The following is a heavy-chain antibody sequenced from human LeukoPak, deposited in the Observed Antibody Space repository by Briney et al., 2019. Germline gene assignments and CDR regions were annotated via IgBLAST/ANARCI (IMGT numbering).Heavy chain of an antibody. CDR1: GGSISSGDYY. CDR3: ARGVPSSGITRMLNAFDI. Sequence: PSETLSLTCTVSGGSISSGDYYWSWLRQPPGRGLEWIGYIYYSGSTYYNPSLKSRVTISVNTSKNQFSLKLSSVTAADTAVYYCARGVPSSGITRMLNAFDIWGQGTMVTASS. V-gene: IGHV4-30-4*01. J-gene: IGHJ3*02. CDR2: IYYSGST. D-gene: IGHD3-22*01.